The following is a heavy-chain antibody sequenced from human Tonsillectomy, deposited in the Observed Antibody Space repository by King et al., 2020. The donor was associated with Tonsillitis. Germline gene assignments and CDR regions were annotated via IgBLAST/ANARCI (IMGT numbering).Heavy chain of an antibody. V-gene: IGHV1-18*01. Sequence: QLVQSGAEVKKPGASVKVSCKASGYTFTSYGISWVRQAPGQGLEWMGWISAYNGNTNYAQKLQGRVTMTTDTSTSTAYMELRGLRSDDTAVYYCARDPAWELSPYGMDVWGQGTTVTVSS. CDR2: ISAYNGNT. J-gene: IGHJ6*02. CDR3: ARDPAWELSPYGMDV. CDR1: GYTFTSYG. D-gene: IGHD3-16*02.